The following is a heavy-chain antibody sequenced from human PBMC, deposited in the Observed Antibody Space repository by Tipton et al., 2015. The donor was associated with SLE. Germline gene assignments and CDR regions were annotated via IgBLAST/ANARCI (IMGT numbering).Heavy chain of an antibody. J-gene: IGHJ4*02. Sequence: QLVQSGGGVVHSGTSLRLSCAASGFTFSTSAMHWVRQAPGKGLEWVAVIWYDGSNKFYADSVKGRFTISRDNSKNTVSLQMNSLRVEDTAVYFCARDRGGEFLDYWGQGTLVTVSS. CDR1: GFTFSTSA. CDR3: ARDRGGEFLDY. D-gene: IGHD3-16*01. V-gene: IGHV3-33*01. CDR2: IWYDGSNK.